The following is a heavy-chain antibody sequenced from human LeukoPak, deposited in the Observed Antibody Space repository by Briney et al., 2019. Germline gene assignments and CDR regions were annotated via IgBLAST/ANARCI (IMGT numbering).Heavy chain of an antibody. D-gene: IGHD3-22*01. CDR3: ARGGYLDNWFDP. Sequence: ASVKVSCKASGYTFTSYYMHWVRQAPGQGLEWMGIINPSGGSTSYAQKFQGRVTMTRDMSTSTVYMGLSSLRSEDTAVYYCARGGYLDNWFDPWGQGTLVTVSS. CDR1: GYTFTSYY. CDR2: INPSGGST. J-gene: IGHJ5*02. V-gene: IGHV1-46*01.